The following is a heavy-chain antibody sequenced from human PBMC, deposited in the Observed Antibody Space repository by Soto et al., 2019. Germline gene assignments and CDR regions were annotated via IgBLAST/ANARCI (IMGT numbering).Heavy chain of an antibody. Sequence: GGSLRHSCAASGFTFSSYAMSWVRQAPGKGLEWVSAISGSGGSTYYADSVKGRFTISRDNSKNTLYLQMNSLRAEDTAVYYCAKVRGITGTTIWGQGTLVTVSS. CDR1: GFTFSSYA. CDR2: ISGSGGST. CDR3: AKVRGITGTTI. J-gene: IGHJ4*02. D-gene: IGHD1-7*01. V-gene: IGHV3-23*01.